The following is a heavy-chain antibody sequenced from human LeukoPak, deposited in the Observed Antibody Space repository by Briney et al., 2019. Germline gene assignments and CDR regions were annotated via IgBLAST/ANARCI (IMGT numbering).Heavy chain of an antibody. CDR3: ARDRRVRGVISSRGLYYYYYMDV. CDR1: GGSISSGSYY. D-gene: IGHD3-10*01. V-gene: IGHV4-61*02. Sequence: PSETLSLTCTVSGGSISSGSYYWSWIRQPAGKGLEWIGRIYTSGSTNYNPSLKSRVTISVDTSKNQFSLKLSSVTAADTAVYYCARDRRVRGVISSRGLYYYYYMDVWGKGTTVTISS. CDR2: IYTSGST. J-gene: IGHJ6*03.